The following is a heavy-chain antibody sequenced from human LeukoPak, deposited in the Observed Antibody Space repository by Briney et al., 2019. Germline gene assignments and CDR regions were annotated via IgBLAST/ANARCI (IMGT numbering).Heavy chain of an antibody. CDR1: GFTFSNYW. V-gene: IGHV3-7*01. CDR2: IKQDGSDK. J-gene: IGHJ4*02. Sequence: GGSLRLSCAASGFTFSNYWMSWVRQAPGKGLEGVANIKQDGSDKYYVDSVKGRFTISRDNAKNSLYLQMNSLRAEDTAVYYRARFSSSPCCSFDYWGQGTLVTVSS. CDR3: ARFSSSPCCSFDY. D-gene: IGHD6-6*01.